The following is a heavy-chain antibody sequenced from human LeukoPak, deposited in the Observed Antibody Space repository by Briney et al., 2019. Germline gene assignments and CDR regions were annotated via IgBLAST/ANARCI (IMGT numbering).Heavy chain of an antibody. CDR1: GGSISSGGYS. D-gene: IGHD6-13*01. CDR3: ARTLYSSGWYDY. V-gene: IGHV4-31*03. J-gene: IGHJ4*02. Sequence: SETLSLTCTVSGGSISSGGYSWSWIRQHPGKGLEWIGYIYYSGSTYYNPSLKSRVTISVDTSKNQFSLKLSSVTAADTAVYYCARTLYSSGWYDYWGQGTLVTVSS. CDR2: IYYSGST.